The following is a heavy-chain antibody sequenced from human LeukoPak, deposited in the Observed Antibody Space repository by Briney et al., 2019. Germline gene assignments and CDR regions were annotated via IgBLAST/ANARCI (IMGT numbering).Heavy chain of an antibody. CDR3: ARALGSSSGYYYYMDV. CDR2: IKQDGSEK. J-gene: IGHJ6*03. V-gene: IGHV3-7*01. D-gene: IGHD6-6*01. Sequence: GGSLRLSCAASGFTFSSYWMSWVRQAPGKGLEWVANIKQDGSEKYYVDSVKGRFTISRDNAKNSLYLQMNSLRAEDTAVYYCARALGSSSGYYYYMDVWGKGTTVTVSS. CDR1: GFTFSSYW.